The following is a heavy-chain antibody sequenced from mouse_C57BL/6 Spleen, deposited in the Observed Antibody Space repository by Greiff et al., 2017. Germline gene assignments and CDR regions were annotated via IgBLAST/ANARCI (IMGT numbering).Heavy chain of an antibody. CDR1: GFTFSSYG. Sequence: DVMLVESGGDLVKPGGSLKLSCAASGFTFSSYGMSWVRQTPDKRLEWVATISSGGSYTYYPDSVKGRFTISRDNAKNTLYLQMSSLKSEDTAMYYCARYYYGSLMDYGGQGPSVPVS. J-gene: IGHJ4*01. V-gene: IGHV5-6*02. CDR3: ARYYYGSLMDY. CDR2: ISSGGSYT. D-gene: IGHD1-1*01.